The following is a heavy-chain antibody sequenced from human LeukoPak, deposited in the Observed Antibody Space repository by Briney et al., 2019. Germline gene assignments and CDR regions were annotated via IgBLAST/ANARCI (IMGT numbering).Heavy chain of an antibody. D-gene: IGHD3-10*01. Sequence: PSETLSLTCAVYGGSFSGYYWSWIRQPPGKGLEWIGEINHSGSTNYNPSLKSRVTISVDTSKNQFSLKLSSVTAADTAVYYCARGPARGYYGSGGYYKSLGWFDPWGQGTLVTVSS. J-gene: IGHJ5*02. V-gene: IGHV4-34*01. CDR3: ARGPARGYYGSGGYYKSLGWFDP. CDR1: GGSFSGYY. CDR2: INHSGST.